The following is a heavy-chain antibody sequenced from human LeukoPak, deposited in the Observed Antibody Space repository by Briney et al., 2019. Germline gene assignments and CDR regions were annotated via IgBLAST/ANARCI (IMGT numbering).Heavy chain of an antibody. Sequence: PSETLSLTCTVSGGSISSYYWGWIRQPPGKGLEWIGSIYYSGSTYYNPSLKSRVTISVDTSKNQFSLKLSSVTAADTAVYYCARNKLAIAVAEDPFDYWGQGTLVTVSS. CDR2: IYYSGST. J-gene: IGHJ4*02. V-gene: IGHV4-39*07. CDR3: ARNKLAIAVAEDPFDY. CDR1: GGSISSYY. D-gene: IGHD6-19*01.